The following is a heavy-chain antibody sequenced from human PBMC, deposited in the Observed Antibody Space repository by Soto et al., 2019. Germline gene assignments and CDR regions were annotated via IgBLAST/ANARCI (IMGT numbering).Heavy chain of an antibody. J-gene: IGHJ4*02. Sequence: VQLLESGGDLVQPGGSLRLSCAASGFTFSNYAMSGFRQAPGKALEWVSSINIVGGNTNYADSVRGRFTMSRDDSKNTVFLQMNSLRAEDTAIYYCSKNYYFDSWGQGTLVTVSS. CDR1: GFTFSNYA. CDR2: INIVGGNT. V-gene: IGHV3-23*01. CDR3: SKNYYFDS.